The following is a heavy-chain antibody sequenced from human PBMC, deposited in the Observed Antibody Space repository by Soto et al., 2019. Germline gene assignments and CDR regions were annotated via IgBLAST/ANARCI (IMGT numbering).Heavy chain of an antibody. CDR1: GGSFSGYY. CDR3: ARTGYSSGWYKAAFDI. J-gene: IGHJ3*02. D-gene: IGHD6-19*01. V-gene: IGHV4-34*01. Sequence: PSETLSLTCAVYGGSFSGYYWSWIRQPPGKGLEWIGEINHSGSTNYNPSLKSRVTISVDTSKNQFSLKLSSVTAADTAVYYCARTGYSSGWYKAAFDIWGQRAMVTVSS. CDR2: INHSGST.